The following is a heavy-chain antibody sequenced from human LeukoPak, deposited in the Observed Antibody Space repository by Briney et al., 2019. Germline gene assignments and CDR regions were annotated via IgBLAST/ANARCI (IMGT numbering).Heavy chain of an antibody. CDR2: INPNSGGT. CDR1: GYTFTGYY. V-gene: IGHV1-2*02. CDR3: ARGAYYDSSGYDFGY. D-gene: IGHD3-22*01. Sequence: ASVKVSCKASGYTFTGYYMHWVRQAPGQGLEWMGWINPNSGGTNYAQKFQGRVTMTRDTSISTAYMELSRLRSDDTAVYYCARGAYYDSSGYDFGYWGQGTLVTVSS. J-gene: IGHJ4*02.